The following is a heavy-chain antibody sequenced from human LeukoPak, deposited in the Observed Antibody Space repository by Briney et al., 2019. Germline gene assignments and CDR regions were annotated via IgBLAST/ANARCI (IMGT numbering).Heavy chain of an antibody. J-gene: IGHJ4*02. CDR2: IYHSGST. Sequence: SQTLSLTCAVSGGSISSGGYSWSWIRQPPGKGLEWIGYIYHSGSTYYNPSLKSRVTISVDRSKNQFSLKLSSVTAAGTAVYYCARVVRYYDSSGYYDYFDYWGQGTLVTVSS. V-gene: IGHV4-30-2*01. D-gene: IGHD3-22*01. CDR3: ARVVRYYDSSGYYDYFDY. CDR1: GGSISSGGYS.